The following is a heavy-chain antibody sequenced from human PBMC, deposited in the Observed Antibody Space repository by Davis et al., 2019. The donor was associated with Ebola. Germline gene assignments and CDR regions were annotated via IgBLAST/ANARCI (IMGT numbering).Heavy chain of an antibody. Sequence: ASVKVSCKASGGTFSSYAISWVRQAPGQGLEWMGWINPNSGGTNYAQKCQGWVTMTRDTSISTAYMELSRLRSDDTAVYYCARGGYYGSGSYYYYYGMDVWGQGTTVTVSS. CDR3: ARGGYYGSGSYYYYYGMDV. CDR1: GGTFSSYA. D-gene: IGHD3-10*01. J-gene: IGHJ6*02. CDR2: INPNSGGT. V-gene: IGHV1-2*04.